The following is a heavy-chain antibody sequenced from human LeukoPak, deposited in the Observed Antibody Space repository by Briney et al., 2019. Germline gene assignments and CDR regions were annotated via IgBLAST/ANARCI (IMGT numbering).Heavy chain of an antibody. CDR2: IKQDGSEK. CDR3: ARETKLSSGNLYYYYYGMDV. Sequence: QPGGSLRLSCAASGFTFSSYWMSWVRQAPGKGLEWVANIKQDGSEKYYVDSVKGRFTISRDNAKNSLYLQMNSLRAEDTAVYYRARETKLSSGNLYYYYYGMDVWGQGTTVTVSS. V-gene: IGHV3-7*01. D-gene: IGHD1-26*01. CDR1: GFTFSSYW. J-gene: IGHJ6*02.